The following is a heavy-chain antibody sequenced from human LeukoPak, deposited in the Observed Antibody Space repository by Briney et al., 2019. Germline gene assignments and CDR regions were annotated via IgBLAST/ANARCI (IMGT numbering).Heavy chain of an antibody. CDR2: INPNTGGT. CDR1: GYTFTAYY. J-gene: IGHJ6*03. V-gene: IGHV1-2*06. Sequence: SVKVSCKASGYTFTAYYMHWVRQAPGQGLDWMGRINPNTGGTNYAQKFQGRVTMTRDTSISTAYMELSRLRSDDTAVYYCALGGVIYYYYYYYMDVWGKGTTVTVSS. CDR3: ALGGVIYYYYYYYMDV. D-gene: IGHD3-16*02.